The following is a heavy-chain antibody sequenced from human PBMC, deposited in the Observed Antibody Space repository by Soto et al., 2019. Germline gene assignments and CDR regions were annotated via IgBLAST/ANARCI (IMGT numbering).Heavy chain of an antibody. CDR2: ISAYNGNT. CDR3: ARNLRDMGYCSVRDGDYYDCMGV. Sequence: QVQLVQSGAEVKKPGASVKVSCKASGYTFTSYGISWVRQAPGQGLEWMGWISAYNGNTNYAQKLQGRVTMAKDTSTSTDYMELRSLRFADTAVDYCARNLRDMGYCSVRDGDYYDCMGVWGQGTTVTVSS. CDR1: GYTFTSYG. V-gene: IGHV1-18*04. J-gene: IGHJ6*02. D-gene: IGHD6-19*01.